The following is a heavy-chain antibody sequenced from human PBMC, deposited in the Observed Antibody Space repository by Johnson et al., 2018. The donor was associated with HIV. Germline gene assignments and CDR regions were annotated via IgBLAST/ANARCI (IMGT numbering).Heavy chain of an antibody. V-gene: IGHV3-66*01. CDR1: GFTFDDYG. CDR2: IYSGGST. CDR3: ARGGLGYQNIHDPFDI. J-gene: IGHJ3*02. D-gene: IGHD3-16*02. Sequence: VQLVESGGGLVKPGGSLRLSCAASGFTFDDYGMSWVRQAPGKGLEWVSVIYSGGSTYYADSVKGRFTISRDNSKNTLYLQMNSLRAEDTAVYYCARGGLGYQNIHDPFDIWGQGTMVTVSS.